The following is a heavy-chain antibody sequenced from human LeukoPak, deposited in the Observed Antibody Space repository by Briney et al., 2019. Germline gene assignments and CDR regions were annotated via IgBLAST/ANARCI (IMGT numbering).Heavy chain of an antibody. V-gene: IGHV3-33*01. D-gene: IGHD3-22*01. Sequence: GRSLRLSCAASGFTFSSYGMHWVRQAPGKGLEWVAVIWYDGSNKYYADSVKGRFTISRDNSKNTLYLQMNSLRAEDTAVYYCARAMLPYYYDSSGYDAFDIWGQGTTVTVSS. CDR1: GFTFSSYG. CDR3: ARAMLPYYYDSSGYDAFDI. CDR2: IWYDGSNK. J-gene: IGHJ3*02.